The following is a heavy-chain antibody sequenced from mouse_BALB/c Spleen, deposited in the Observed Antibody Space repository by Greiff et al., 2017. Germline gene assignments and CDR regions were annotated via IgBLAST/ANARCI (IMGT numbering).Heavy chain of an antibody. D-gene: IGHD2-1*01. CDR1: GYTFTSYW. Sequence: VKLQQPGAELVKPGASVKLSCKASGYTFTSYWMHWVKQRPGQGLEWIGEINPSNGRTNYNEKFKSKATLTVDKSSSTAYMQLSSLTSEDSAVYYCAREGNSGWGQGTTLTVSS. CDR2: INPSNGRT. J-gene: IGHJ2*01. V-gene: IGHV1S81*02. CDR3: AREGNSG.